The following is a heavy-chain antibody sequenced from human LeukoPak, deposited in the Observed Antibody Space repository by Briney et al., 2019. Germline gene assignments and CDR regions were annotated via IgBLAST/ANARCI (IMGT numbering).Heavy chain of an antibody. V-gene: IGHV1-18*01. CDR2: ISAYNGNT. CDR1: GYTFTSYG. D-gene: IGHD6-19*01. CDR3: ARGSVAVDPSGWFDP. Sequence: ASVKVSCKASGYTFTSYGISWVRQAPGQGLEWMGWISAYNGNTNYAQKLQGRVTMTTDTSTSTAYMELRSLRSDDTAVYHCARGSVAVDPSGWFDPWGQGTLVTVSS. J-gene: IGHJ5*02.